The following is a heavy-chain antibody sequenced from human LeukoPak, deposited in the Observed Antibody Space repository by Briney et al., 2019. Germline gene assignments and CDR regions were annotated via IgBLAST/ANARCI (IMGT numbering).Heavy chain of an antibody. CDR1: GFTFSSYS. V-gene: IGHV3-21*01. Sequence: GGSLRLSCAASGFTFSSYSMNWVRQAPGKGLEWVSSISSSSSYIYYADSVKGRFTISRDNAKNSLYLQMNSLRAEDTAVYYCARARKYCSGGSCYHLDYWGQGTLVTVSS. CDR3: ARARKYCSGGSCYHLDY. D-gene: IGHD2-15*01. CDR2: ISSSSSYI. J-gene: IGHJ4*02.